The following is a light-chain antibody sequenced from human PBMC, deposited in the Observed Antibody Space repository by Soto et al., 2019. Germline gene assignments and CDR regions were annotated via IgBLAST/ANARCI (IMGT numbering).Light chain of an antibody. CDR3: TSYTTSSILV. V-gene: IGLV2-14*01. J-gene: IGLJ2*01. CDR2: DVS. CDR1: SSDVGGYNF. Sequence: QSALTQTASVSGSPGQSITISCTGTSSDVGGYNFVSWYQQHPGKAPKVMIYDVSNRPSGVSNRFSGSKSGNTASLTISGLQAEDEADYYCTSYTTSSILVFGGGTQLTVL.